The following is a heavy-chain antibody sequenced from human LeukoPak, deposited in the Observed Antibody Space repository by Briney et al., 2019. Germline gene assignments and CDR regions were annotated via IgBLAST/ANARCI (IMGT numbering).Heavy chain of an antibody. Sequence: SETLSLTCAVSGGSISSGGYYWSWIRQPPGKGLEWIGYIYYSGSTNYNPSLKSRVTISVDTSKNQFSLKLSSVTAADTAVYYCARRRLQLDYWGQGTLVTVSS. V-gene: IGHV4-61*08. J-gene: IGHJ4*02. D-gene: IGHD5-24*01. CDR2: IYYSGST. CDR3: ARRRLQLDY. CDR1: GGSISSGGYY.